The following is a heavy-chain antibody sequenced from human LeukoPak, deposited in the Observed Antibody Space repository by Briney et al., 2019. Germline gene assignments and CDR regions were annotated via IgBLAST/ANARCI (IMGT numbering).Heavy chain of an antibody. CDR3: AKDLTLLRFLEWSDNWFDP. Sequence: GSSLRLSCAASGFTFSSYAMSWVRQAPGKGLAFVSPNSRWGGCTYYADSVKGRFTISRDNSKNTLYLQMNRLRVEDTAVYYCAKDLTLLRFLEWSDNWFDPWGQGTRVTVSS. J-gene: IGHJ5*02. D-gene: IGHD3-3*01. CDR2: NSRWGGCT. V-gene: IGHV3-23*01. CDR1: GFTFSSYA.